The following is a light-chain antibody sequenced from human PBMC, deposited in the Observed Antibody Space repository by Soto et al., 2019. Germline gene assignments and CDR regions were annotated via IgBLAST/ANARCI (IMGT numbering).Light chain of an antibody. CDR1: QSISNH. CDR2: AAS. V-gene: IGKV1-39*01. CDR3: QQLNSYPWT. Sequence: DIQMTQSPSSLSASVEDRVIITFRASQSISNHLNWYQQKPGKAPKLLIYAASTLQSGVPSRFSGSGSGTDFTLTISSLQPEDFATYYCQQLNSYPWTFGQGTKVDIK. J-gene: IGKJ1*01.